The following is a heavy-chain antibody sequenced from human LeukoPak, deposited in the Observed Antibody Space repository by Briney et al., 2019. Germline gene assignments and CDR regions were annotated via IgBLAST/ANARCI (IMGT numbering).Heavy chain of an antibody. V-gene: IGHV3-74*01. J-gene: IGHJ5*02. Sequence: PGGSLRLSCAASGFTFSSYWMSWVRHAPGKGLESVSPINGDGTGTSYADSVKGRFTVSRDNAENTMYLQMNGLRDEDTAVYYCATKPWLAPPPDPGGQGTPVTVPS. CDR3: ATKPWLAPPPDP. CDR2: INGDGTGT. D-gene: IGHD6-19*01. CDR1: GFTFSSYW.